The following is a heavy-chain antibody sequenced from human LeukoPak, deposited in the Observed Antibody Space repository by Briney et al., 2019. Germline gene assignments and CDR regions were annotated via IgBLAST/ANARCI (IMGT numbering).Heavy chain of an antibody. D-gene: IGHD6-19*01. V-gene: IGHV4-31*03. CDR2: IYYSGST. CDR3: ARGSAVAGYYYYGMDV. CDR1: GGSISSGGYY. Sequence: SETLSLTCTVSGGSISSGGYYWSWIRQHPGKGLEWIGYIYYSGSTYYSPSLKSRVTISVDTSKDQFSLKLSSVTAAETAVYYCARGSAVAGYYYYGMDVWGQGTTVTVSS. J-gene: IGHJ6*02.